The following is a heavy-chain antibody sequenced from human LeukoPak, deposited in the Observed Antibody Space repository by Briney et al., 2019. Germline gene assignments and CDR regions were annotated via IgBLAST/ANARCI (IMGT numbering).Heavy chain of an antibody. CDR3: AREAGYSTSWDYLDY. D-gene: IGHD6-13*01. V-gene: IGHV3-48*01. CDR2: ISYSTITI. J-gene: IGHJ4*02. Sequence: GGSLRLSCAVSGFTFSNYNMNWVRQAPGKGLEWVSYISYSTITIIYADSVKGRFTISRDNARNSLYLQMNSLRAEDTAVYYCAREAGYSTSWDYLDYWGQGTLVTVSS. CDR1: GFTFSNYN.